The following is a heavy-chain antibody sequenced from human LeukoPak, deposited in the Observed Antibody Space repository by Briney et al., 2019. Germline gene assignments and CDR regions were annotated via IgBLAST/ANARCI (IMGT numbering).Heavy chain of an antibody. CDR3: ARGLKGRITIFGVVIRGHAFDV. V-gene: IGHV4-34*01. D-gene: IGHD3-3*01. CDR1: GGSVSGYY. CDR2: INHSGST. Sequence: LETLSLTCAVYGGSVSGYYWSWIRQPPGKGLEWIGEINHSGSTNYTPSLKSRVTISVETSKNQFSLKLSSVTAAATAVYYCARGLKGRITIFGVVIRGHAFDVWGQGTMVTVSS. J-gene: IGHJ3*01.